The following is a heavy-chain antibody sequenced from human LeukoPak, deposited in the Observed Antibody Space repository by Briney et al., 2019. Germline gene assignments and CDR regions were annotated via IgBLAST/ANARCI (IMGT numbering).Heavy chain of an antibody. D-gene: IGHD2-15*01. V-gene: IGHV3-66*01. CDR2: IYSGGSI. Sequence: PGGSLRLSCAASGFXVSSNYISWVRQAPGKGLEWISAIYSGGSIYYGDSVKGRFTISRDNTKNTLYVQMSSLRAEDTAVYYCVKCSGGSCYKPIDIWGQGTMVTVSS. CDR3: VKCSGGSCYKPIDI. CDR1: GFXVSSNY. J-gene: IGHJ3*02.